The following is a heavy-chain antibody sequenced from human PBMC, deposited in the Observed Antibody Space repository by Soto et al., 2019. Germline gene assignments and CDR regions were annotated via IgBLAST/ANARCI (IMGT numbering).Heavy chain of an antibody. CDR2: IIPIFGTA. CDR3: AGDRGAAGPGGGMDV. Sequence: ASVKVSCKASGGTFSSYAISWVRQAPGQGLEWMGGIIPIFGTANYAQKFQGRVTITADESTSTAYMELSSLRSEDTAVYYCAGDRGAAGPGGGMDVWGQGTTVTVSS. V-gene: IGHV1-69*13. J-gene: IGHJ6*02. CDR1: GGTFSSYA. D-gene: IGHD6-13*01.